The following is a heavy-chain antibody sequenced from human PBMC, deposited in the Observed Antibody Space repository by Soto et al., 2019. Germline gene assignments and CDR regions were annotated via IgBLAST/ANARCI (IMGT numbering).Heavy chain of an antibody. D-gene: IGHD2-21*01. J-gene: IGHJ4*02. Sequence: QVQLVESGGGVVQPGRSLRLSCAASGFTFSSYAMHWVRQAPGKGLEWVAVISYDGSNKYYADSVKGRFTISRDNSKNPLDLQMNSLRGEDTAVYYCARVAVEIATIHVFGFWGQGTLVTVSS. V-gene: IGHV3-30-3*01. CDR2: ISYDGSNK. CDR1: GFTFSSYA. CDR3: ARVAVEIATIHVFGF.